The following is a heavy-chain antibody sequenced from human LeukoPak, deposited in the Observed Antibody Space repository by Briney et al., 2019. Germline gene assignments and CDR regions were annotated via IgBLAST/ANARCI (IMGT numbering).Heavy chain of an antibody. CDR3: VRDLPWFDP. J-gene: IGHJ5*02. V-gene: IGHV3-30-3*01. Sequence: PGRSLRLSCAASGFTFSSYAMHWVRQAPGKGLEWVAVISYDGSNKYYADSVKGRFTISRDNSKNTLYLQMNSLRAEDTAVYYCVRDLPWFDPWGQGTLVTVSS. CDR1: GFTFSSYA. CDR2: ISYDGSNK.